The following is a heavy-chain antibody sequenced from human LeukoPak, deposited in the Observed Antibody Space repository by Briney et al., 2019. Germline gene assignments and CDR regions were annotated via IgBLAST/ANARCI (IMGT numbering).Heavy chain of an antibody. J-gene: IGHJ4*02. CDR1: GGSISSVGYY. CDR3: ARSTPVTYNFDY. CDR2: IYYSGST. V-gene: IGHV4-31*03. Sequence: SETLSLTCTVSGGSISSVGYYWSWIRQHPGKGLEWIGYIYYSGSTYYNPSLKSRVTISVDTSENQFSLRLSSVTAADTAVYYCARSTPVTYNFDYWGQGTLVTVSS. D-gene: IGHD4-17*01.